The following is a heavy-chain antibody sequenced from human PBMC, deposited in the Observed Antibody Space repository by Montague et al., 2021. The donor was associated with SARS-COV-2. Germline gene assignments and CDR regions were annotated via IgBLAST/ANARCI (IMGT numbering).Heavy chain of an antibody. J-gene: IGHJ5*02. CDR3: ARDKGAATPFDP. CDR1: GFTFSNHW. Sequence: SLRLSCAASGFTFSNHWMHWLRQPPGKGLVWVSRITTDATNTAYADSVKGRFTVSRDNAKNTLYLQMNSLRVEDTAVYYCARDKGAATPFDPWGQGTLVTVS. CDR2: ITTDATNT. D-gene: IGHD4/OR15-4a*01. V-gene: IGHV3-74*03.